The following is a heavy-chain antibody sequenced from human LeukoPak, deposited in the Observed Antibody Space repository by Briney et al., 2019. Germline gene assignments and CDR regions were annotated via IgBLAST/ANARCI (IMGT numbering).Heavy chain of an antibody. CDR3: ARGPKLGYNWFDP. D-gene: IGHD6-13*01. CDR1: GGSFSGYY. Sequence: SETLSLTCAVYGGSFSGYYWSWIRQPPGKGLEWIGEINHSGSTNYNPSLKSRVTISVDTSKNQFSLKLSSVTAADTAVYCCARGPKLGYNWFDPWGQGTLVTVSS. J-gene: IGHJ5*02. CDR2: INHSGST. V-gene: IGHV4-34*01.